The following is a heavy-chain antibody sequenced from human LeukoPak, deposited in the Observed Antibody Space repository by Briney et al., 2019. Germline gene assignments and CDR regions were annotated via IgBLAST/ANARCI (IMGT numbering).Heavy chain of an antibody. CDR1: GFTFSNAW. D-gene: IGHD3-16*01. CDR2: IKPDGSEK. Sequence: GGSLRLSCAASGFTFSNAWMSWVRQAPGKGLEWVANIKPDGSEKEYVDSMKGRFTISRDNAKNSLFLQANSLRAEDTAVYYCARFGVPYGADVWGQGTTVTVSS. J-gene: IGHJ6*02. CDR3: ARFGVPYGADV. V-gene: IGHV3-7*04.